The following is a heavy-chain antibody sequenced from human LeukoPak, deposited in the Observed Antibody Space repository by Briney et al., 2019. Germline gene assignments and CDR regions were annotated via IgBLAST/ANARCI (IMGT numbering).Heavy chain of an antibody. CDR2: ISGSGGST. J-gene: IGHJ4*02. D-gene: IGHD1-26*01. CDR3: AKDKRSGSTGFLDY. V-gene: IGHV3-23*01. Sequence: GGSLRLSCAASGFTFSSYAMSWVRQAPGKGLEWVSAISGSGGSTYYADSVKGRFTISRDNSKNTLYLQMNSLRAEDTAIYYCAKDKRSGSTGFLDYWGQGTLVTVSS. CDR1: GFTFSSYA.